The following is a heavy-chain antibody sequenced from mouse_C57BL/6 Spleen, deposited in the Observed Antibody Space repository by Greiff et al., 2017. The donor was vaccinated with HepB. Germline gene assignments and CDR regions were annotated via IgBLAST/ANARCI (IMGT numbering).Heavy chain of an antibody. D-gene: IGHD2-1*01. J-gene: IGHJ4*01. CDR1: GYTFTSYW. V-gene: IGHV1-53*01. CDR3: ARLYGNYAYYAMDY. Sequence: QVHVKQSGTELVKPGASVKLSCKASGYTFTSYWMHWVKQRPGQGLEWIGNINPSNGGTNYNEKFKSKATLTVDKSSSTAYMQLSSLTSEDSAVYYCARLYGNYAYYAMDYWGQGTSVTVSS. CDR2: INPSNGGT.